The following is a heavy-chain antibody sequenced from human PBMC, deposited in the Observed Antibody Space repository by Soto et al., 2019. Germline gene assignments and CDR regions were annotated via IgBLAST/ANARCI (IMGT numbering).Heavy chain of an antibody. Sequence: PGGSLRLSCAPSGFIFSNYAMSWVRQARGKGLEWVSAISGSGADTYYTESVKGRFTISRDNFKNTLYLQMNGLRAEDTAVYYCAKDNGRGGGSVFDYWGQGTLVTVSS. D-gene: IGHD2-15*01. J-gene: IGHJ4*02. CDR1: GFIFSNYA. CDR3: AKDNGRGGGSVFDY. V-gene: IGHV3-23*01. CDR2: ISGSGADT.